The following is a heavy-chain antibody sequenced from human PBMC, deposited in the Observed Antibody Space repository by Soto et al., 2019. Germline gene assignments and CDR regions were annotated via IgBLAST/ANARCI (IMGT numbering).Heavy chain of an antibody. CDR3: ATASRLIVVVPAAISIRNNWFDP. D-gene: IGHD2-2*02. J-gene: IGHJ5*02. Sequence: PSETLSLTCTVSGGSISSGGYYWSWIRQHPGKGLEWIGYIYYSGSTYYNPSLKSRVTISVDTSKNQFSLKLSSVTAADTAVYYCATASRLIVVVPAAISIRNNWFDPWGQGTLVTVSP. V-gene: IGHV4-31*03. CDR1: GGSISSGGYY. CDR2: IYYSGST.